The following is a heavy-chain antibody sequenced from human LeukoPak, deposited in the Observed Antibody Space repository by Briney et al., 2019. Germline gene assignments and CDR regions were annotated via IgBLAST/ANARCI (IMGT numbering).Heavy chain of an antibody. CDR2: ISYDGSNK. CDR3: ARGVTRYCSSTSCYYFDY. Sequence: PGRSLRLSCAASGFTFSFYGMHWVRQAPGKGLEWVAVISYDGSNKYYADSVKGRFTISRDNSKNTLYLQMNSLRAEDTAVYYCARGVTRYCSSTSCYYFDYWGQGTLVTVSS. V-gene: IGHV3-30*03. D-gene: IGHD2-2*01. CDR1: GFTFSFYG. J-gene: IGHJ4*02.